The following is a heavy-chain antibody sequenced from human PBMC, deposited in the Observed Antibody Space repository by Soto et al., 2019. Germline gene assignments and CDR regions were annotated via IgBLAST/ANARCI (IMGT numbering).Heavy chain of an antibody. V-gene: IGHV1-3*01. J-gene: IGHJ6*02. D-gene: IGHD3-9*01. CDR2: INAANENT. CDR1: GYTFTDYI. Sequence: QVQLVQSGAEVKKPGASVKVSCKASGYTFTDYIMYWVRQAPGQRLEWLAWINAANENTKFSQKLQGRVIITWDTSASTSYMELNSLRSEVTAVYYCARGAYDILTGYFSDGMDVWGQGTTVTVSS. CDR3: ARGAYDILTGYFSDGMDV.